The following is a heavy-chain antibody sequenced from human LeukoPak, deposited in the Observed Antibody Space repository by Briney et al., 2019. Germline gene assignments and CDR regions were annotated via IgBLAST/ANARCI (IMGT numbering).Heavy chain of an antibody. CDR3: AKKPVGNYAYDS. J-gene: IGHJ4*02. CDR1: GFTLSASC. CDR2: SGTGGDT. V-gene: IGHV3-23*01. Sequence: GFLRLFCAASGFTLSASCMNLGRQAPREGPEWVSASGTGGDTYYADSVKGRFTTSGDNSKNTVYLHMTSLRAGDTALYYCAKKPVGNYAYDSWGQGTLVTVSP. D-gene: IGHD3-22*01.